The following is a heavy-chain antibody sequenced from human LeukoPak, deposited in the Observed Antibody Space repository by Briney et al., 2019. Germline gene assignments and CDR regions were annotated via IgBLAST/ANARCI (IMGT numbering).Heavy chain of an antibody. CDR2: IYYSGSS. J-gene: IGHJ4*02. CDR3: ARGPIAAATSDY. D-gene: IGHD6-13*01. CDR1: GGSISGYH. V-gene: IGHV4-59*01. Sequence: SETLSLTCNVSGGSISGYHWSWIRQPPGKGLEWLGYIYYSGSSNYNPSLKSRVTISADTSKNQFSLKRSSVTAADTAVYYCARGPIAAATSDYWGQGTLVTVSS.